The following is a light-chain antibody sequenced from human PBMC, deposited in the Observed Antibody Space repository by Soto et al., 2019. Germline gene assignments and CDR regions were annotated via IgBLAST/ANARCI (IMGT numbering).Light chain of an antibody. V-gene: IGKV3-20*01. CDR1: QSVSSNY. CDR2: DAS. J-gene: IGKJ3*01. CDR3: QQYGSSPLT. Sequence: ENVLTQSPGTLSLSPGERATLSCRASQSVSSNYLAWFQQMPGQAPRLLIYDASRRATGIPDSFSGSGSGTDFTLTINGLEPEDFAVYFCQQYGSSPLTFGPGTKVDI.